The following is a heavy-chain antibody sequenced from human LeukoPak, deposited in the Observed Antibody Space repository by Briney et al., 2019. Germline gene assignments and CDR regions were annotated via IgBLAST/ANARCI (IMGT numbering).Heavy chain of an antibody. Sequence: GGSLRLSCAASGFTFSSYEMNWVRQAPGKGLEWVSYISSSGSTIYYADSVKGRFTISRDNAKNSLYLQMNSLRAEDTAVYYCARDWGIAAAEGYWGQGTLVTVSS. J-gene: IGHJ4*02. CDR1: GFTFSSYE. D-gene: IGHD6-13*01. V-gene: IGHV3-48*03. CDR2: ISSSGSTI. CDR3: ARDWGIAAAEGY.